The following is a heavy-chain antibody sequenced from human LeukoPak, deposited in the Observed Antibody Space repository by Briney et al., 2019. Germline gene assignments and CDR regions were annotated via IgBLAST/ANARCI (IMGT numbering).Heavy chain of an antibody. CDR2: IIPIFGTA. D-gene: IGHD2-2*01. CDR3: ARDYLKYCSSTSCHASDYHYYMDV. CDR1: GGTFSSYA. V-gene: IGHV1-69*01. J-gene: IGHJ6*03. Sequence: GASVKVSCKASGGTFSSYAISWVRQAPGQGLEWMGGIIPIFGTANYAQKFQGRVTITADESTSTAYMELSSLRSEDTAVYYCARDYLKYCSSTSCHASDYHYYMDVWGKGTTVTVSS.